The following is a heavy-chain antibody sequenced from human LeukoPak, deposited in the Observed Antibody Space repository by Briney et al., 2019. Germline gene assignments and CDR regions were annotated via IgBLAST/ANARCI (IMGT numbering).Heavy chain of an antibody. V-gene: IGHV4-39*01. CDR1: GGSTSSSSSY. CDR3: ARHVEAAAGRVDH. Sequence: SETLSLTCTVSGGSTSSSSSYWGWIRQPPGKGLEWIGSIYYSGITYYNPSLKSRVTISVHTSKNQFSLKLSSVTATDTAVYYCARHVEAAAGRVDHWGQGTLVTVSS. J-gene: IGHJ4*02. CDR2: IYYSGIT. D-gene: IGHD6-13*01.